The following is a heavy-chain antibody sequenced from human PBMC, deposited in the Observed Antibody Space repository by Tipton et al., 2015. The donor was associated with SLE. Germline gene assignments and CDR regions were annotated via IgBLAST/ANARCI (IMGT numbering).Heavy chain of an antibody. CDR1: GGSISSYY. CDR3: ARGPPYYDYVWGSYRYNWFDP. D-gene: IGHD3-16*02. V-gene: IGHV4-4*07. Sequence: TLSLTCTVSGGSISSYYWSWIRQPAGKGLEWIGHIYTSGSTNYNPSLKSRVTISVDTSKNQFSLKLSSVTAADTAVYYCARGPPYYDYVWGSYRYNWFDPWGQGTLVTVSS. CDR2: IYTSGST. J-gene: IGHJ5*02.